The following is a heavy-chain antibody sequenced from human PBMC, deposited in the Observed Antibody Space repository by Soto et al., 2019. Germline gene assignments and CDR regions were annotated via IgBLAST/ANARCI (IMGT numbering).Heavy chain of an antibody. J-gene: IGHJ4*02. Sequence: PGGSLRLSCAASGLTFSNYAMSWVRQAPGKGLEWVSTLTGTSGSTHYADSVRGRFTISRDNSKNTLYLQMNSLRADDTAVYYCARASGYPFYWGQGALVTVSS. CDR3: ARASGYPFY. CDR2: LTGTSGST. D-gene: IGHD3-22*01. V-gene: IGHV3-23*01. CDR1: GLTFSNYA.